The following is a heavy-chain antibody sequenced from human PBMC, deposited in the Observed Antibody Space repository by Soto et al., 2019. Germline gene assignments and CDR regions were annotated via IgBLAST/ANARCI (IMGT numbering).Heavy chain of an antibody. J-gene: IGHJ6*02. D-gene: IGHD3-3*01. Sequence: ASVKVSCKASGYTFTSYGISWVRQAPGQVLEWMGWISAYNGNTNYAQKLQGRVTMTTDTSTSTAYMELRSLRSDDTAVYYCARDREYDFWSGNKQYGMDVWGQGTTVTVSS. CDR2: ISAYNGNT. V-gene: IGHV1-18*01. CDR1: GYTFTSYG. CDR3: ARDREYDFWSGNKQYGMDV.